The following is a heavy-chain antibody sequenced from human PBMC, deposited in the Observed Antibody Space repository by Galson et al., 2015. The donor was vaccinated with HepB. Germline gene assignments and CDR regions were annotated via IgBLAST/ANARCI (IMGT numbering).Heavy chain of an antibody. V-gene: IGHV3-33*01. J-gene: IGHJ4*02. D-gene: IGHD1-26*01. CDR2: IWYGGSNK. Sequence: SLRLSCAASGFTFSSYGMHWVRQAPGKGLAWVAVIWYGGSNKYYADSVKGRFTISRDNSKNTLYLQMNSLRAEDTAVYYCARLVGATTPPHADYWGPGTLVTAS. CDR1: GFTFSSYG. CDR3: ARLVGATTPPHADY.